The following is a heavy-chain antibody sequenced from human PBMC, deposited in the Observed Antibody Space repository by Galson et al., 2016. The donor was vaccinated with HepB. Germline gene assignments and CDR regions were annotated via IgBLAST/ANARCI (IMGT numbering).Heavy chain of an antibody. Sequence: SLRLSCAAPGFTFSSYGMHWVRQAPGKGLEWVAVIWYDGGKKYYADSVKGRFAISRDNSKNTLYLQMNSLRAEDTAVYYCASACSSTTCYGDFDYWGQGTLVTVSS. J-gene: IGHJ4*02. CDR2: IWYDGGKK. D-gene: IGHD2-2*01. CDR3: ASACSSTTCYGDFDY. V-gene: IGHV3-33*01. CDR1: GFTFSSYG.